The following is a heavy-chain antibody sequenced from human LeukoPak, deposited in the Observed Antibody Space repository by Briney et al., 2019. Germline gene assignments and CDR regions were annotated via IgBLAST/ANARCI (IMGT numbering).Heavy chain of an antibody. V-gene: IGHV4-39*07. Sequence: SETLSLTCSISGGSIYSSSYYWAWIRQPPGKGLEWIGSINYSGSSFYNPSLKSRVALSVDTSKHQFSVRVSSVTDDNSNYYSGNNWFDSWGQGTLVTVSS. J-gene: IGHJ5*01. CDR2: INYSGSS. CDR3: NNWFDS. D-gene: IGHD3-22*01. CDR1: GGSIYSSSYY.